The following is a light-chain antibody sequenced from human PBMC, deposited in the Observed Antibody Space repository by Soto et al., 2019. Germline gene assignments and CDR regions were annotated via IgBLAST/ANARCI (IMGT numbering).Light chain of an antibody. CDR2: KAS. J-gene: IGKJ1*01. Sequence: DIQMTQSPSTLSASVGDRVTITCRASQSIDIWLAWYQQKPGKAPEVLIYKASTLYTGVPSRFSGSGRGTEFTLTIGSLQADDFATYYCLQYNSHHPWTFGQGTRVQIQ. V-gene: IGKV1-5*03. CDR1: QSIDIW. CDR3: LQYNSHHPWT.